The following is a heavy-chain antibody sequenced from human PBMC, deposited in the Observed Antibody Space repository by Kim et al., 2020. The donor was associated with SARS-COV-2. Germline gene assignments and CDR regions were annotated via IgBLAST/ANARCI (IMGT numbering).Heavy chain of an antibody. V-gene: IGHV6-1*01. J-gene: IGHJ4*02. CDR2: YY. Sequence: YYDYAVSVKSRITINPDTSKNQFSLQLSSVTPEDTAVYYCARGSYNSGLGWGQGTLVTVSS. D-gene: IGHD6-19*01. CDR3: ARGSYNSGLG.